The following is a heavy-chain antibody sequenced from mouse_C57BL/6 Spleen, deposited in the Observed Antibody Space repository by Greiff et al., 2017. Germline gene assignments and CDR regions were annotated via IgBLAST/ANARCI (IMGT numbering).Heavy chain of an antibody. CDR2: IYPGDGDT. CDR3: ARHRGYDGAWFAY. Sequence: VQLQQSGAELVKPGASVKISCKASGYAFSSYWMNWVKQRPGKGLEWIGQIYPGDGDTNYNGKFKGKATLTADKSSSTAYMQLSSLTSEDSAVYFCARHRGYDGAWFAYWGQGTLVTVSA. J-gene: IGHJ3*01. CDR1: GYAFSSYW. V-gene: IGHV1-80*01. D-gene: IGHD2-2*01.